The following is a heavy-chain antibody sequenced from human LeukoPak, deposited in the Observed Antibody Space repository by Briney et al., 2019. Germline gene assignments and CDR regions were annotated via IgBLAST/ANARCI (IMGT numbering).Heavy chain of an antibody. CDR1: GFTFSSYA. CDR3: AKDVPYYYDSSGIY. CDR2: ISGSGGST. V-gene: IGHV3-23*01. J-gene: IGHJ4*02. Sequence: PGGSLRLSCAASGFTFSSYAMSWVRQAPGKGLEWVSAISGSGGSTYYADSVKGRSTISRDNSKNTLYLQMNSLRAEDTAVYYCAKDVPYYYDSSGIYWGQGTLVTVSS. D-gene: IGHD3-22*01.